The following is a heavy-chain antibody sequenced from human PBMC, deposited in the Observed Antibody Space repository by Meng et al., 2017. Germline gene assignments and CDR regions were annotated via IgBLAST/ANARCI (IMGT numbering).Heavy chain of an antibody. D-gene: IGHD4-17*01. V-gene: IGHV4-39*07. CDR1: GGSISSSSYY. CDR3: ARYGDLDY. CDR2: IYYSGST. Sequence: SETLSFTCTVSGGSISSSSYYWGWIRQPPGKGLEWIGSIYYSGSTYYNPSLKSRVTISVDTSKNQFSLKLSSVTAADTAVYYCARYGDLDYWGQGTLVTVSS. J-gene: IGHJ4*02.